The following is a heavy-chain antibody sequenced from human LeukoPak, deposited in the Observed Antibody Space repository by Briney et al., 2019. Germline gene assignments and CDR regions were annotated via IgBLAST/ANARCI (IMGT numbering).Heavy chain of an antibody. Sequence: SETLSLTCAVYGGSFSGYYWSWIRQTPGKGLEWIGEINHSGSTNYNPSLKSRVTISVDTSKNQFSLKLSSVTAADTAVYYCARGPDFWSGLFDYWGQGTLVTVSS. CDR3: ARGPDFWSGLFDY. CDR1: GGSFSGYY. D-gene: IGHD3-3*01. V-gene: IGHV4-34*01. CDR2: INHSGST. J-gene: IGHJ4*02.